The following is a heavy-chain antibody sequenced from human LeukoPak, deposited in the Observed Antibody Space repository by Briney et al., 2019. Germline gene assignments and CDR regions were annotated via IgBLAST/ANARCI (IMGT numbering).Heavy chain of an antibody. Sequence: GGSLRLSCAASGFTFSSYAMSWVRQAPGKGLEWVSAISGSGGSTYYADSVKGRFIISRDSSKNTLYLQMSSLRAEDTAVYYCARGYGDYVRYFDYWGQGTLVTVSS. CDR2: ISGSGGST. CDR1: GFTFSSYA. V-gene: IGHV3-23*01. CDR3: ARGYGDYVRYFDY. J-gene: IGHJ4*02. D-gene: IGHD4-17*01.